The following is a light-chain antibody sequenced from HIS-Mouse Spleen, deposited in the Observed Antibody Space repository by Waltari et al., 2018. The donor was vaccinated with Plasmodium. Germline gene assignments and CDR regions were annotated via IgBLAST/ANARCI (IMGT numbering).Light chain of an antibody. J-gene: IGKJ4*01. CDR2: LGS. V-gene: IGKV2-28*01. Sequence: DIVMTQSPLSLPVTPGEPASISCRSSQSLLHSNGYNYLDWYLQKPGQYLQLLIYLGSNRASGVPDRFSGSGSGTDFTLKISRVEAEDVGVYYCMQALQTPLTFGGGTKVEIK. CDR3: MQALQTPLT. CDR1: QSLLHSNGYNY.